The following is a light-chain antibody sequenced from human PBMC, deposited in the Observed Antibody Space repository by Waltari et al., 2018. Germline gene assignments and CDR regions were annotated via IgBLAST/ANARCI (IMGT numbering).Light chain of an antibody. CDR3: KQRSEWPLT. J-gene: IGKJ4*01. V-gene: IGKV3-11*01. CDR2: DAS. CDR1: QNIGTY. Sequence: GERATLSCRASQNIGTYLAWYQQKPGQAPRLLIYDASYRATGIPARVSGSGSGTDFTLTISSLEPEDFAVYYCKQRSEWPLTFGGGTKVEVK.